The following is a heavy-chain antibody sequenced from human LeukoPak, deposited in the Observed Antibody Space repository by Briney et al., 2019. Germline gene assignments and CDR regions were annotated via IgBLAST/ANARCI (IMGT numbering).Heavy chain of an antibody. D-gene: IGHD6-6*01. V-gene: IGHV3-23*01. CDR3: AKGQSTIATRSFDS. CDR2: ISTNSANT. J-gene: IGHJ4*02. Sequence: GGSLRLSCTASGFTFSTYGMDWVRQAPGKGLEWVSTISTNSANTYYTDSVKGRFTISRDNSKNTLFLQMNSLRAEDTAVYYCAKGQSTIATRSFDSWGQGTLVTVSS. CDR1: GFTFSTYG.